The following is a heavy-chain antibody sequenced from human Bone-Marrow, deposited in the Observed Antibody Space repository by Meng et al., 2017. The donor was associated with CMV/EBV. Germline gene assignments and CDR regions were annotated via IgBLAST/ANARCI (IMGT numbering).Heavy chain of an antibody. J-gene: IGHJ4*02. CDR1: ADSVSSNSAA. D-gene: IGHD3-3*01. Sequence: TLSLTCAISADSVSSNSAAWNWIRQSPSRGLEWLGRTYYRSKWYNDYAVSVKSRITINPDTSKNQFALQLNSVTPEDTAGYCCARASPAPRVIDYWGQGTLVTVSS. CDR2: TYYRSKWYN. CDR3: ARASPAPRVIDY. V-gene: IGHV6-1*01.